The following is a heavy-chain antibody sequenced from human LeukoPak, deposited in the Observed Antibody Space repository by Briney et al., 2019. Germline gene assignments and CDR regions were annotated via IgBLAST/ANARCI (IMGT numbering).Heavy chain of an antibody. V-gene: IGHV3-21*01. J-gene: IGHJ4*02. D-gene: IGHD2-2*01. CDR3: AKRARPVYCSSTSCYAGGDEEVDY. Sequence: GGSLRLSCAASGFTFSSYSMNWVRQAPGKGPEWVSSISSSSSYIYYADSMKGRFTISRDNAKNSLYLQMNSLRAEDTAVYYCAKRARPVYCSSTSCYAGGDEEVDYWGQGTLVTVSS. CDR1: GFTFSSYS. CDR2: ISSSSSYI.